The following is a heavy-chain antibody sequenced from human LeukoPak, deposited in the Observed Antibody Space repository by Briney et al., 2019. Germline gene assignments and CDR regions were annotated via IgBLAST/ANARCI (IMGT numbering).Heavy chain of an antibody. V-gene: IGHV1-8*01. CDR1: GYTFTSYD. J-gene: IGHJ4*02. Sequence: ASVNVSCKASGYTFTSYDINWVRQATRQGLEWMGWMNPNSGDTGYVQKFQGRVTMTRDTSISTAYMELSSLRSEDTAVYYCARGGFGSGSYSDYWGQGTLVTVSS. CDR3: ARGGFGSGSYSDY. D-gene: IGHD3-10*01. CDR2: MNPNSGDT.